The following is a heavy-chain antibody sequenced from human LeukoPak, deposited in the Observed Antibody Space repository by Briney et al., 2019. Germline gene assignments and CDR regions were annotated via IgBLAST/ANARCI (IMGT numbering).Heavy chain of an antibody. CDR1: GFTFSSYE. J-gene: IGHJ4*02. CDR2: ISSSGSTI. D-gene: IGHD2-8*01. Sequence: PGGSLRLSCAASGFTFSSYEMNWVRQAPGKGLEWVSYISSSGSTIYYADSVKGRFTISRDNAKNSLYLQMNSLTAQDTAVYYCAKNVSPFDYWGQGTLVTVSS. V-gene: IGHV3-48*03. CDR3: AKNVSPFDY.